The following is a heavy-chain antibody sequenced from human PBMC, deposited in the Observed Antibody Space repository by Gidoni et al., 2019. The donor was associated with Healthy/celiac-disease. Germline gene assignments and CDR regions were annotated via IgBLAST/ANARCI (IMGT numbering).Heavy chain of an antibody. V-gene: IGHV3-23*01. CDR1: GFTFSSYA. CDR2: ISGSGGST. J-gene: IGHJ4*02. Sequence: EVQRLESGGGWVQAGGSLRLSCAASGFTFSSYAMSWVRQAPGKWLEWVSAISGSGGSTYYADSVKGRFTISRDNSKNTLYLQMNSLRAEDTAVYYCAKDRLEIDWGQGTLVTVSS. D-gene: IGHD3-3*01. CDR3: AKDRLEID.